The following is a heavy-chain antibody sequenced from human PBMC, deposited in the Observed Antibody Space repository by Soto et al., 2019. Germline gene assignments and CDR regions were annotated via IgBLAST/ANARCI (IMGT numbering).Heavy chain of an antibody. CDR3: ARELAVAGNRWDDWFDP. V-gene: IGHV4-4*02. J-gene: IGHJ5*02. CDR2: IYHSGST. CDR1: GGSISSSNW. Sequence: SETLSLTCAVAGGSISSSNWWSWVRQPPGKGLEWIGEIYHSGSTNYNPSLKSRVTISVDKSKNQFSLKLSSVTAADTAVYYCARELAVAGNRWDDWFDPWGQGTLVTVSS. D-gene: IGHD6-19*01.